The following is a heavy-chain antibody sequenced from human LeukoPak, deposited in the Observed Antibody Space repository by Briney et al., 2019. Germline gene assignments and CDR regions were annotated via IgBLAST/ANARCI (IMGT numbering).Heavy chain of an antibody. D-gene: IGHD3-10*01. CDR3: ARKFLGSRGYYFDY. CDR2: MNPNTGNT. V-gene: IGHV1-8*01. J-gene: IGHJ4*02. Sequence: ASVKVSCKASGYTFTSFDINWVRQATGQGLEWMGWMNPNTGNTGYAQKFQGRITMTRNSSISTAYLERSSLRSDDTAVYYCARKFLGSRGYYFDYWGQGTLVTVSS. CDR1: GYTFTSFD.